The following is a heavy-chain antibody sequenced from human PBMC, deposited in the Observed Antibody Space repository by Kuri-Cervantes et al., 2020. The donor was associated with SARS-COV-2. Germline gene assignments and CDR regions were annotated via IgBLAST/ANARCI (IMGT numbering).Heavy chain of an antibody. CDR1: GYTFTSYD. CDR3: ARGVTAMY. J-gene: IGHJ4*02. CDR2: MNPNSGNT. D-gene: IGHD2-21*02. V-gene: IGHV1-8*01. Sequence: ASVKVSCKASGYTFTSYDINWVRQATGQGLEWMGWMNPNSGNTKYSQKFQGRVTITRDTSASTAYMELSSLRSEDTAVYYCARGVTAMYWGQGTLVTVSS.